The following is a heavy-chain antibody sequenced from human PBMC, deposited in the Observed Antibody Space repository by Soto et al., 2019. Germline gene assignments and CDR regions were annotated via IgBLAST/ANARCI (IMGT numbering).Heavy chain of an antibody. CDR3: ARSDYYDSSGYPAAFDI. CDR2: ISSNGGST. V-gene: IGHV3-64*01. J-gene: IGHJ3*02. Sequence: ESGGGLVQPGGSLRLSCAASGFTFSSYAMHWVRQAPGKGLEYVSAISSNGGSTYYANSVKGRFTISRDNSKNTLYLQMGSLRAEDMAVYYCARSDYYDSSGYPAAFDIWGQGTMVTVSS. CDR1: GFTFSSYA. D-gene: IGHD3-22*01.